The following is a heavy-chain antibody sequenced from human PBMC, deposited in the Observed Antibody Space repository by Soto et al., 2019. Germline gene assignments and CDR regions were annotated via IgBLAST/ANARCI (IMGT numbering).Heavy chain of an antibody. CDR3: ACDRSPGHPSRYDC. Sequence: PSQTLSLTCAISRNSVANKSAAWNWIRQSPSRGLEWLGRTYYTSRWFNDYAVSVIGRITINPDTSRNQFSLQLKSVTPDDTAVYYCACDRSPGHPSRYDCWGRGALVIGSS. CDR1: RNSVANKSAA. V-gene: IGHV6-1*01. CDR2: TYYTSRWFN. D-gene: IGHD6-13*01. J-gene: IGHJ1*01.